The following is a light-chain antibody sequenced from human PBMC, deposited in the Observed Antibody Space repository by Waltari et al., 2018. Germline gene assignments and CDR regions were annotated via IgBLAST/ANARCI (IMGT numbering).Light chain of an antibody. J-gene: IGKJ4*01. CDR3: QQYNERPPLT. V-gene: IGKV3-15*01. CDR2: DAS. CDR1: QNVGSD. Sequence: EIVMTQSPVILSVSPGDGATLSCRASQNVGSDLAWYQQKPGQPPRLLIYDASTRASYIPARFSGRGSGTEFTLTISSLQSEDFAIYYCQQYNERPPLTFGGGTKVDIK.